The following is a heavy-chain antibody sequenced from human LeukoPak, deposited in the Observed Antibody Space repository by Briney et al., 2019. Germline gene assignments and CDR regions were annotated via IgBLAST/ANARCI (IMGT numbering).Heavy chain of an antibody. V-gene: IGHV3-30*14. J-gene: IGHJ2*01. Sequence: GGSLRLSCAASGFTFSDYYMSWIRQAPGKGLEWVAVISYDGSNKYYADSVKGRFTISRDNSKNTLYLQMNSLRAEDTAVYYCAREPPLGQGHWYFDLWGRGTLVTVSS. CDR2: ISYDGSNK. CDR3: AREPPLGQGHWYFDL. CDR1: GFTFSDYY.